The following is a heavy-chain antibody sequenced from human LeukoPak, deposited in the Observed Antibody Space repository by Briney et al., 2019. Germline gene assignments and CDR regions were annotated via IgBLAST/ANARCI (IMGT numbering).Heavy chain of an antibody. J-gene: IGHJ4*02. CDR1: GGSFSGYY. Sequence: PSETLSLTCAAYGGSFSGYYGSWIRQPPGNGLEWIGEINHSGSTNYNPSLKSRATISVDTSNNQFPLKLSSVTAAATAVYYCARGNVATILAYWGQGTLVTVSS. CDR2: INHSGST. D-gene: IGHD5-12*01. CDR3: ARGNVATILAY. V-gene: IGHV4-34*01.